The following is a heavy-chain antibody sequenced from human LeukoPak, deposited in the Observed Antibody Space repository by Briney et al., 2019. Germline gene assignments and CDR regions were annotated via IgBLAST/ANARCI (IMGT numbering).Heavy chain of an antibody. CDR1: GFTFSSYG. V-gene: IGHV3-30*18. D-gene: IGHD5-18*01. J-gene: IGHJ4*02. Sequence: SGRSLRLSCAASGFTFSSYGMHWVRQAPGKGLEWVAVISYDGSNKYYADSVKGRFTISRDNSKNTLYLQMNSLRAEDTAVYYCAKDLDTAMDDWGQRTLVTVSS. CDR2: ISYDGSNK. CDR3: AKDLDTAMDD.